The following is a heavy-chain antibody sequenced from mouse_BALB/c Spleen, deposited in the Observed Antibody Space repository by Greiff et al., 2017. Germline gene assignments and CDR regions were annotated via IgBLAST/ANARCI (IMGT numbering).Heavy chain of an antibody. Sequence: EVKLVESGPGLVKPSQSLSLTCTVTGYSITSDYAWNWIRQFPGNKLEWMGYISYSGSTSYNPSLKSRISITRDTSKNQFFLQLNSVTTEDTATYYCARRGSIYYDYVYAMDYWGQGTSVTVSS. V-gene: IGHV3-2*02. J-gene: IGHJ4*01. CDR2: ISYSGST. D-gene: IGHD2-4*01. CDR3: ARRGSIYYDYVYAMDY. CDR1: GYSITSDYA.